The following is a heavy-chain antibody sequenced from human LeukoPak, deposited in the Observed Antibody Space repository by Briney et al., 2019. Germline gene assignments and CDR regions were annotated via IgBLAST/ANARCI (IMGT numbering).Heavy chain of an antibody. J-gene: IGHJ6*04. D-gene: IGHD2-2*01. Sequence: ASVKVSCKASGYTFTGYYMHWVRQAPGQGLEWMGWINPNSGGTNYAQKFQGWVTMTRDTSISTAYMELSRLSSDDTAVDYVARSIIVVVPGDGYGMDVWGKGTTVTVSS. V-gene: IGHV1-2*04. CDR3: ARSIIVVVPGDGYGMDV. CDR2: INPNSGGT. CDR1: GYTFTGYY.